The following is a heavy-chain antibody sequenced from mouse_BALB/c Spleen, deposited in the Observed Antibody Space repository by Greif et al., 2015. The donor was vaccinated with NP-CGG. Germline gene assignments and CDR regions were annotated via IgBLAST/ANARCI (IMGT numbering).Heavy chain of an antibody. J-gene: IGHJ3*01. D-gene: IGHD2-1*01. V-gene: IGHV1-14*01. CDR2: INPYNDGT. CDR3: ARERDYGNRFAY. Sequence: VQLQQPGPELVKPGASVKMSCKASGYTLTSYVMHWVKQKPGQGLEWIGYINPYNDGTKYNEKFKGKATLTSDKSSSTAYMELGSLTSEDSAVYYCARERDYGNRFAYWGQGTLVTVSA. CDR1: GYTLTSYV.